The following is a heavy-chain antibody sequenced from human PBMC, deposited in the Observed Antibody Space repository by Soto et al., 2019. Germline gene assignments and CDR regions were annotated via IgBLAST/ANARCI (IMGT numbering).Heavy chain of an antibody. D-gene: IGHD3-3*01. V-gene: IGHV5-10-1*01. CDR2: IDPSDSYT. J-gene: IGHJ6*02. Sequence: GESLKISCNGSGYSFTSYWISWVRQMPWKGLEWMGRIDPSDSYTNYSPSFQGHVTISADKSISTAYLQWSSLKASDTAMYYCASTRSDYYYYGMDVWGQGTTVTVSS. CDR3: ASTRSDYYYYGMDV. CDR1: GYSFTSYW.